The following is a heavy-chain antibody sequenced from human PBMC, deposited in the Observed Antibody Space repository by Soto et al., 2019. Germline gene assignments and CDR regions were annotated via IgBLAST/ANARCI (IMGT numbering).Heavy chain of an antibody. Sequence: QLQLQESGPGLVKPSETLSLTCTVSGGSISSSSYYWGWIRQPPGKGLEWIGSIYYSGSTYYNPSLKSRVTISVDTSKNQFSLKLSSVTAADTAVYYCARGHIVLMVYAQYYFDYWGQGTLVTVSS. CDR1: GGSISSSSYY. D-gene: IGHD2-8*01. V-gene: IGHV4-39*01. J-gene: IGHJ4*02. CDR3: ARGHIVLMVYAQYYFDY. CDR2: IYYSGST.